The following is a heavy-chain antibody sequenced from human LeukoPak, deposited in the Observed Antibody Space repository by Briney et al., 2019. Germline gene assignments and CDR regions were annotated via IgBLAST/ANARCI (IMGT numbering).Heavy chain of an antibody. CDR3: ARDKKGASCYDY. CDR2: IYYRGST. J-gene: IGHJ4*02. CDR1: GGSISSYY. Sequence: SETLSLTCTVSGGSISSYYWSWIRQPPGKGLEWIGYIYYRGSTNYNPSLKSRVTISVDTSKNQFSLKLSSVTAADTAVYYCARDKKGASCYDYRGQGTLVTVSS. D-gene: IGHD2-2*01. V-gene: IGHV4-59*01.